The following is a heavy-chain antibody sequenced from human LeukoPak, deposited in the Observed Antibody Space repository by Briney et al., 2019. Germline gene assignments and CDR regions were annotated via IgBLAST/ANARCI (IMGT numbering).Heavy chain of an antibody. D-gene: IGHD4-11*01. CDR3: AKLNSNFATEY. CDR2: ISYDGSNK. V-gene: IGHV3-30*18. J-gene: IGHJ4*02. CDR1: GFTFSSYG. Sequence: GGSLRLSCAASGFTFSSYGMHWVRQAPGKGLEWVAVISYDGSNKYYADSVKGRFTISRDNSKNTLYLQMNSLRAEDTAVYYCAKLNSNFATEYWGQGTLVTVSS.